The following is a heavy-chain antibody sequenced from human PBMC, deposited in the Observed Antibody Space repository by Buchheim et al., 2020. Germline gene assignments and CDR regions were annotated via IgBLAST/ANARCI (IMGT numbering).Heavy chain of an antibody. D-gene: IGHD1-26*01. CDR3: ARGVGATIYYGMDV. CDR1: GGSISSYY. J-gene: IGHJ6*02. V-gene: IGHV4-59*08. CDR2: IYYSGST. Sequence: QVQLRESGPGLVKPSKTLSLTCTVSGGSISSYYWSWIRQPPGKGLEWIGYIYYSGSTNYNPSLKSRVTISVDTSKNQFSLKLSSVTAADTAVYYCARGVGATIYYGMDVWGQGTT.